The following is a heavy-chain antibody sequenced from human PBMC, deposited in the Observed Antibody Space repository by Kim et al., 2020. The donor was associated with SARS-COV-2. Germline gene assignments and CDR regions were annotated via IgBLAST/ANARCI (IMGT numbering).Heavy chain of an antibody. CDR3: ARHGGVVVPAAN. Sequence: YNPSRTSRGTISVDTSKNQFSLKLSSVTAADTAVYYCARHGGVVVPAANWGQGTLVTVSS. J-gene: IGHJ4*02. V-gene: IGHV4-39*01. D-gene: IGHD2-2*01.